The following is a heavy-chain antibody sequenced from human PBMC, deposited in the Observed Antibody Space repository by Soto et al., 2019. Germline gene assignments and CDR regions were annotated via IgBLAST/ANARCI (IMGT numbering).Heavy chain of an antibody. CDR3: ARAAFSRGWFDP. CDR1: GGSISGYF. CDR2: IYSSGTT. Sequence: PSETLSLTCTVSGGSISGYFWSWIRQPPGKGLEWIGHIYSSGTTNYNSSLKSRLTISVDTSKNQFSLSLSSVTAAVTAVYYCARAAFSRGWFDPWGQGPLVTVSS. V-gene: IGHV4-59*01. J-gene: IGHJ5*02.